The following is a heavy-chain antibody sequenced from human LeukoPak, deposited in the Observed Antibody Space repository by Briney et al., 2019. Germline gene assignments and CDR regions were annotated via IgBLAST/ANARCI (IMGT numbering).Heavy chain of an antibody. Sequence: GSLELSCAASGKYWVHWVRQAPGKGLVWVSNINSDGSWTSYADSVKGRFTISKDNAKNTVYLQMNNLRAEDTAVYYCVSFYETYWGRGTLVTVSS. V-gene: IGHV3-74*01. CDR3: VSFYETY. J-gene: IGHJ4*02. CDR2: INSDGSWT. CDR1: GKYW. D-gene: IGHD2-2*01.